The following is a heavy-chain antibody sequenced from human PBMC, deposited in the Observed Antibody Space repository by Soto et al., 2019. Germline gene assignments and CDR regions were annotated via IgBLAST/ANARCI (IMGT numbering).Heavy chain of an antibody. D-gene: IGHD3-10*01. CDR3: PREGHGDWFDP. J-gene: IGHJ5*02. CDR1: GGSISSGGYS. Sequence: PSETLSLTCAVSGGSISSGGYSWSWIRQPPGKGLEWIGYIYHSGSTYYNPSLKGRFTISRDNSKDTLYLQMNSLRAEDTAVYYCPREGHGDWFDPWGQGTLVTVSS. V-gene: IGHV4-30-2*01. CDR2: IYHSGST.